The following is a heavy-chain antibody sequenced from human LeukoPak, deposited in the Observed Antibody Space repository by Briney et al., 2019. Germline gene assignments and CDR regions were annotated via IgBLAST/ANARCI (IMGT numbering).Heavy chain of an antibody. CDR1: GVSISSSNSY. V-gene: IGHV4-39*07. CDR2: IYYSGNT. J-gene: IGHJ2*01. D-gene: IGHD6-19*01. Sequence: PSETLSLTCTVSGVSISSSNSYWGWIRQPPGKGLEWIGSIYYSGNTYYNASLKSQVSISVDTSKNQFSLRLTSVTAADTAVYYCARVAQKLERIAVAGTSEWRANWYFDLWGRGTLVTVSS. CDR3: ARVAQKLERIAVAGTSEWRANWYFDL.